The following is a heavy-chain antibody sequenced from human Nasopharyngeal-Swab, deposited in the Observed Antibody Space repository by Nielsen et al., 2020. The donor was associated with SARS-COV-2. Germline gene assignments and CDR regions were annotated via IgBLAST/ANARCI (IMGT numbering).Heavy chain of an antibody. Sequence: ETLSLTCAASGFTFSSYGMHWVRQAPGKGLEWVAAISGSGGSTYYADSVKGRFTISRDNAKNSLYLQMNSLRAEDTAVYYCARDYCSSTSCYDYWGQGTLVTVSS. J-gene: IGHJ4*02. CDR2: ISGSGGST. CDR3: ARDYCSSTSCYDY. V-gene: IGHV3-21*01. CDR1: GFTFSSYG. D-gene: IGHD2-2*01.